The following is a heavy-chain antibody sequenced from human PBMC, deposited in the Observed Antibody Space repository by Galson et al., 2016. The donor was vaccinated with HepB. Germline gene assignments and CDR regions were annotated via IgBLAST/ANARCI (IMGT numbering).Heavy chain of an antibody. J-gene: IGHJ5*02. V-gene: IGHV1-69*10. CDR2: IIPILAIE. CDR3: ARCLHTGIAAATNPYGFDP. CDR1: GGTFGIYA. Sequence: SVKVSCKASGGTFGIYALNWVRQAPGQGLEWLGGIIPILAIENYAPKFQGRVTITTDKSTSTAYMELSSLRFEETAVYYGARCLHTGIAAATNPYGFDPWGQGTLVTVSS. D-gene: IGHD6-13*01.